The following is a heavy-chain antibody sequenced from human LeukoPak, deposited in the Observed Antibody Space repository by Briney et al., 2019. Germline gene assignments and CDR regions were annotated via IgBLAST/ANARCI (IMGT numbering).Heavy chain of an antibody. CDR1: GFTFSSYS. CDR3: ANGNRCTSPNCLGYYYFYMDV. V-gene: IGHV3-23*01. D-gene: IGHD2-8*01. Sequence: PGGSLRLSCAASGFTFSSYSMNWVRHAPGRGLEWVSGFSCSGGNTYYADSVKGRFTISRDNSKNQLYLQMNGLRAEDTAVYYCANGNRCTSPNCLGYYYFYMDVWGKGTTVTVSS. J-gene: IGHJ6*03. CDR2: FSCSGGNT.